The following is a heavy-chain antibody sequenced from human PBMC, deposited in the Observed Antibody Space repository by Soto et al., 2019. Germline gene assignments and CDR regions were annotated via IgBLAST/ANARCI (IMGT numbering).Heavy chain of an antibody. CDR3: ARVVAKVNWFDP. D-gene: IGHD5-12*01. Sequence: ASVKVSCKASGYTFTSYGISWGRQAPGQGLEWMGWISAYNGNTNYAQKLQGRVTMTTDTSTSTAYMELRSLRSDDTAVYYCARVVAKVNWFDPWGQGTLVTVSS. CDR1: GYTFTSYG. V-gene: IGHV1-18*01. J-gene: IGHJ5*02. CDR2: ISAYNGNT.